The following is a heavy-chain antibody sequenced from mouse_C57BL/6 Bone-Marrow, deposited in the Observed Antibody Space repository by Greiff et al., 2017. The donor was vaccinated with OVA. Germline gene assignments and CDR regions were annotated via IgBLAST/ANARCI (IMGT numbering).Heavy chain of an antibody. Sequence: VQLQQSVAELVRPGASVKLSCTASGFTIKNTYMHWVKQRPEQGLEWIGRIDPANGNTKYAPQFQGKATITADTSSNTAYLQLSSLTSEDTAIYYCFYDGYFDYWGQGTTLTVSS. D-gene: IGHD2-3*01. CDR3: FYDGYFDY. V-gene: IGHV14-3*01. CDR1: GFTIKNTY. J-gene: IGHJ2*01. CDR2: IDPANGNT.